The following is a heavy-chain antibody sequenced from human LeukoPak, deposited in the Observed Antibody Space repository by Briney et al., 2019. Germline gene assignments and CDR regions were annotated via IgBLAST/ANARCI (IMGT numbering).Heavy chain of an antibody. Sequence: GGSLRLSCAASGFTFSSHSMNWVRQAPGKGLEWVSSISSSSSYIYYADSVKGRFTISRDNAKNSLYLQMNSLRAEDTAVYYCARTRGGQQLTYDAFDIWGQGTMVTVSS. V-gene: IGHV3-21*01. D-gene: IGHD6-13*01. CDR2: ISSSSSYI. CDR3: ARTRGGQQLTYDAFDI. CDR1: GFTFSSHS. J-gene: IGHJ3*02.